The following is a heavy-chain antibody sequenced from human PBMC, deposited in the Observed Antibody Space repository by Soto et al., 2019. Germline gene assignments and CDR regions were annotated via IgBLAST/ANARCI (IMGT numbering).Heavy chain of an antibody. CDR3: ARGGSLWFGELSAYYYGMDV. CDR2: INPNSGGT. V-gene: IGHV1-2*04. D-gene: IGHD3-10*01. Sequence: PSVKVSCKASGYTFTGYYMHWVRQAPGQGLEWMGWINPNSGGTNYAQKFQGWVTMTRDTSISTAYMELSRLRSDDTAVYYCARGGSLWFGELSAYYYGMDVWGQGTTVTVSS. CDR1: GYTFTGYY. J-gene: IGHJ6*02.